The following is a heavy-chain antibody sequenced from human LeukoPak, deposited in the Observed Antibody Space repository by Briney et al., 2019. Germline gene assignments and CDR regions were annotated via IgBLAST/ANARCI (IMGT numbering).Heavy chain of an antibody. Sequence: GGSLRSSCAAPGLTLISYELTWVGQAQGKGLGWVSYFSSSGSTIYYEDSVKGRFTISRDNAKNSLYLQMNSLRAEDTAVYYCARVLGYYDSSGTLDYWGQGTLVTVSS. CDR3: ARVLGYYDSSGTLDY. CDR1: GLTLISYE. D-gene: IGHD3-22*01. V-gene: IGHV3-48*03. CDR2: FSSSGSTI. J-gene: IGHJ4*02.